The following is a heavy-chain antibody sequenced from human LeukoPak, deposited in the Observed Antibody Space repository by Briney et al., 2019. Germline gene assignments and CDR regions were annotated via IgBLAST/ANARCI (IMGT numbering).Heavy chain of an antibody. J-gene: IGHJ3*01. V-gene: IGHV3-66*01. Sequence: GGSLRLSCAASGFTVGNNYMNWVRQAPGKGLEWVSLIFSHGETSYADSVKGRFTISRDNSKNTLYLQMNGLRVEDTAVYYCARGGYSSGWSRSAFDVWGQGTMVTVSS. CDR1: GFTVGNNY. D-gene: IGHD6-19*01. CDR3: ARGGYSSGWSRSAFDV. CDR2: IFSHGET.